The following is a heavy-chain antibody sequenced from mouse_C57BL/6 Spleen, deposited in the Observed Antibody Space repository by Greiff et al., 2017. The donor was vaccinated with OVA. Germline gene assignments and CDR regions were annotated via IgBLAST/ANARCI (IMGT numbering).Heavy chain of an antibody. Sequence: VQLQQSGPELVKPGASVKISCKASGYAFSSSWMNWVKQRPGKGLEWIGRIYPGDGDTNYNGKFKGKATLTADKSSSTAYMQLSSLTSEDSAVYFCARTPGYGSSYDDYWGQGTTLTVSS. CDR2: IYPGDGDT. J-gene: IGHJ2*01. CDR3: ARTPGYGSSYDDY. V-gene: IGHV1-82*01. D-gene: IGHD1-1*01. CDR1: GYAFSSSW.